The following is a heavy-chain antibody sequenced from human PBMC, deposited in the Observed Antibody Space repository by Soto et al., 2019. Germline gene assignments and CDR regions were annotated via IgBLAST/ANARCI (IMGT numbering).Heavy chain of an antibody. J-gene: IGHJ4*02. D-gene: IGHD6-13*01. CDR3: ARDSGAKLSSS. CDR2: IVPIYRTA. V-gene: IGHV1-69*01. Sequence: QVQLVQSGAEMRRPGSSVKVSCKASGGTFSSYRINWVRQAPGQGLEWVGGIVPIYRTADYAQKFQGRVTITADESARTAYMELRGLKSQDTAVYYCARDSGAKLSSSWGQGTLGTGSS. CDR1: GGTFSSYR.